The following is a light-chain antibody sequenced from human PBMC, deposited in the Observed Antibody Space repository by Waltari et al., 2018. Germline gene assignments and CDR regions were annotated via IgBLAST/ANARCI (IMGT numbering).Light chain of an antibody. CDR3: QAWDSSTVV. Sequence: SYELTQPPSVSVSPGQTASITCSGDKLGYKFACWYQQKPGQSPVLVSYLDTKRPSGIPERFSGSNSGNTATLTISGTQAMDEADYYCQAWDSSTVVFGGGTKLTVL. V-gene: IGLV3-1*01. J-gene: IGLJ2*01. CDR1: KLGYKF. CDR2: LDT.